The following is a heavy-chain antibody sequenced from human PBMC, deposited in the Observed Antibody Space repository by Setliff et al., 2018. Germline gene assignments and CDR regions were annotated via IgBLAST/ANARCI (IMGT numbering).Heavy chain of an antibody. J-gene: IGHJ4*02. CDR1: GGSISRYH. CDR2: IQTSGGT. V-gene: IGHV4-4*08. D-gene: IGHD6-13*01. Sequence: PSETLSLTCTVSGGSISRYHWSWIRQPPGKGLEWIGYIQTSGGTIYNPSLRSRVAISLDTSKNQFSLRLSSVTAADTAVYYCARWVAAAGIHNYFDYWGQGTLVTVSS. CDR3: ARWVAAAGIHNYFDY.